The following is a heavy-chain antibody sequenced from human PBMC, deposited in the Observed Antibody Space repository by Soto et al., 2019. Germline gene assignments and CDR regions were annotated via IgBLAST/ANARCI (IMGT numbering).Heavy chain of an antibody. J-gene: IGHJ4*02. Sequence: GGSLRVSCATSGFTFKIYGMNWVRKAQWKGLEWISSISSTETYLHYADSVKGRFTISRDNTKNSLYLQMKSLRDDDTAIYYCAREGSYDASGSYIQAFCYCGQGTLVTVSS. CDR3: AREGSYDASGSYIQAFCY. CDR1: GFTFKIYG. CDR2: ISSTETYL. V-gene: IGHV3-21*01. D-gene: IGHD3-22*01.